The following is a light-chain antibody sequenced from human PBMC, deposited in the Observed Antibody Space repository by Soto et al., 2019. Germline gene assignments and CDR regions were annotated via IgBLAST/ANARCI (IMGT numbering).Light chain of an antibody. J-gene: IGKJ1*01. CDR2: DAS. CDR3: QQYNRYPWT. CDR1: QNINAW. Sequence: DIHMTQSPSSLSVSVGDRVTITCRTSQNINAWLAWYXXRPXQAPKLLIYDASSWAGGVPSRFTGSGSGTDFTLTIRSRQSDDFATYYGQQYNRYPWTFGQGTKVDI. V-gene: IGKV1-5*01.